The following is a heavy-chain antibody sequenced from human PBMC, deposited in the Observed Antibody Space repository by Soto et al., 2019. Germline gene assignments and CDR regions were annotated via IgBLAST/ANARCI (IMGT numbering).Heavy chain of an antibody. J-gene: IGHJ6*02. V-gene: IGHV1-69*12. CDR1: GGTFSSYA. Sequence: QVQLVQSGAEVKKPGSSVKVSCKASGGTFSSYAISWARQAPGQGLEWMGGIIPIFGTVNYAQKFQGRVTITADESTSTAYMELSSRRSEDTAVYYCARHDCISSSCYYYYYYGMDVWGQGTTVTVSS. D-gene: IGHD2-2*01. CDR2: IIPIFGTV. CDR3: ARHDCISSSCYYYYYYGMDV.